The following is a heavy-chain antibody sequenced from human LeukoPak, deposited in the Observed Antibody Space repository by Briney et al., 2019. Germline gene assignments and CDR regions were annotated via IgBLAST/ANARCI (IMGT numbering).Heavy chain of an antibody. CDR3: ARGSGDGSGSYYNHFDY. Sequence: SETLSLTCTVSVGSISIYYWSWIRQPPGKGLEWIVYIYYSWSTNYNPSLKSRVTISEDTSKNQFYLKLSSVTAADTAVYYCARGSGDGSGSYYNHFDYWGQGTLVTVSS. V-gene: IGHV4-59*01. D-gene: IGHD3-10*01. CDR1: VGSISIYY. CDR2: IYYSWST. J-gene: IGHJ4*02.